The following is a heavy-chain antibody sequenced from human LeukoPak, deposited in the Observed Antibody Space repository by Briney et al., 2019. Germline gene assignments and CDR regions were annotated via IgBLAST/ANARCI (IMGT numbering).Heavy chain of an antibody. V-gene: IGHV3-30*18. D-gene: IGHD3-22*01. CDR1: GFAFSSYG. CDR3: AKAAHYYDRTGLDF. J-gene: IGHJ4*02. CDR2: ISYNGNNQ. Sequence: PGGSLRLSCAASGFAFSSYGMHWVRQAPGKGLEWIAFISYNGNNQFYADSVKGRFTISRDDSKDTLFVQMSSLRVEDTALYYCAKAAHYYDRTGLDFGGQGTLVTVSS.